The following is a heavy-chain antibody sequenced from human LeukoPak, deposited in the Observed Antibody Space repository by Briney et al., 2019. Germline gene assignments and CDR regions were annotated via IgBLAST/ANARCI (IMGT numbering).Heavy chain of an antibody. J-gene: IGHJ6*04. D-gene: IGHD3-16*01. CDR2: IGTAGDP. Sequence: GGSLRLSCAASGFTFTNYDMHWVRQATGEGLEWVSAIGTAGDPYYADSVKGRFTISRENAENFLYLQMNSLRAGDTAVYYCAITRLWGGMDVWGRGTTVTVSS. V-gene: IGHV3-13*05. CDR3: AITRLWGGMDV. CDR1: GFTFTNYD.